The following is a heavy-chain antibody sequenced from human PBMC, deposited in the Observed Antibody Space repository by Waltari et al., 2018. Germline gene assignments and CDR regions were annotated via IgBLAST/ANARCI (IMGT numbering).Heavy chain of an antibody. D-gene: IGHD6-19*01. J-gene: IGHJ2*01. Sequence: AASGFTFSSYSMNWVRQAPGKGLEWVSYISSSSSTIYYADSVKGRFTISRDNAKNSLYLQMNSLRAEDTAVYYCARDRLSSGWYTTPYWYFDLWGRGTLVTVSS. CDR2: ISSSSSTI. CDR3: ARDRLSSGWYTTPYWYFDL. V-gene: IGHV3-48*04. CDR1: GFTFSSYS.